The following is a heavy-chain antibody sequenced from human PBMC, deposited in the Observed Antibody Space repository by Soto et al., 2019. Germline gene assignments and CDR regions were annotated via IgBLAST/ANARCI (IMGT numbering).Heavy chain of an antibody. CDR3: ARPPIPWEEYEVQK. Sequence: ASVKFSCTSSGYTFTAYYIHWLRQAPGQGLEWMGWVNPHSGATVIAQKFLGSVTLTTDTSINTAYMELTSLTSDDTALYYCARPPIPWEEYEVQKWGHGKLVTVYS. J-gene: IGHJ4*03. CDR1: GYTFTAYY. CDR2: VNPHSGAT. V-gene: IGHV1-2*04. D-gene: IGHD1-26*01.